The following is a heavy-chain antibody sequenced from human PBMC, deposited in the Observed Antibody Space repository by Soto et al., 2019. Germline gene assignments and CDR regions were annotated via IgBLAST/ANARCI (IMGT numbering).Heavy chain of an antibody. CDR2: IRGNGDPP. J-gene: IGHJ4*02. V-gene: IGHV3-64D*06. D-gene: IGHD5-12*01. CDR1: GFTFSSYA. Sequence: GGSLRLSCSASGFTFSSYAMHWVRQAPGKGLEYVSGIRGNGDPPFYADSVKGRFTISRDNSKDTLYLQMSGLSADDTAVYYCVKSRGGNNFDFFDWGQGALVTVSS. CDR3: VKSRGGNNFDFFD.